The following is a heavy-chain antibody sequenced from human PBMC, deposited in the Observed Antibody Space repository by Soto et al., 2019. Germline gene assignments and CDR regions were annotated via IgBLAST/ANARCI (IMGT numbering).Heavy chain of an antibody. CDR2: IIPIFGTA. CDR3: ATQYSSGWYDEGAFDY. D-gene: IGHD6-19*01. CDR1: GGTFSSYA. V-gene: IGHV1-69*01. Sequence: QVQLVQSGAEVKKPGSSVKVSCKASGGTFSSYAISWVRQAPGQGLEWMGGIIPIFGTANYAQKFQGRVTITWVESRSTAYLELRSLRSEDTAVYYWATQYSSGWYDEGAFDYWGQVTLVTVSS. J-gene: IGHJ4*02.